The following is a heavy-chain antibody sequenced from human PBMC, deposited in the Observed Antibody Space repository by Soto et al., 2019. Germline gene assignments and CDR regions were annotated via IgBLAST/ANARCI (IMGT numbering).Heavy chain of an antibody. J-gene: IGHJ3*01. CDR3: ARDDST. D-gene: IGHD3-22*01. CDR1: GGSFSSFA. V-gene: IGHV1-69*18. CDR2: IIPVSGTV. Sequence: QVQLVQSGAEMKKPGSSVKVSCNASGGSFSSFAISWVRQAPEQGLEWLGRIIPVSGTVNYAQKFQGRLTITADQSTTTAYMELSSLTSADTAMYYCARDDSTWGQGTMVTVSS.